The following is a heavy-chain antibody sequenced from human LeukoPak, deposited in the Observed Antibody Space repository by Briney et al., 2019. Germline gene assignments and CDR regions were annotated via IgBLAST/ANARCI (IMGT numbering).Heavy chain of an antibody. V-gene: IGHV3-9*01. CDR1: GFTCHRNA. CDR2: ISWNSGSI. Sequence: SWRSLRLSCAASGFTCHRNALNWVRQGPVKGLEWVSGISWNSGSIGYADSVKGRFTISRDNAKNSLYLQMNSLRAEDTALYYCASGYYYYYGMDVWGQGTTVAVSS. J-gene: IGHJ6*02. CDR3: ASGYYYYYGMDV.